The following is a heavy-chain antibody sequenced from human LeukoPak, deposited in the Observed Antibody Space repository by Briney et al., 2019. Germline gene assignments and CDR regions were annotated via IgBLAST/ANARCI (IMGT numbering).Heavy chain of an antibody. CDR3: ARGNMVRVEGEVY. D-gene: IGHD3-10*01. Sequence: GGSLRLSCAASGFTFSSYAMHWVRQAPGKGLEWVAVISYDGNNKYCADSVKGRFTISRDNSKNTLYLQMNSLRPEDTAVYYCARGNMVRVEGEVYWGQGTLVTVSS. J-gene: IGHJ4*02. CDR2: ISYDGNNK. V-gene: IGHV3-30-3*01. CDR1: GFTFSSYA.